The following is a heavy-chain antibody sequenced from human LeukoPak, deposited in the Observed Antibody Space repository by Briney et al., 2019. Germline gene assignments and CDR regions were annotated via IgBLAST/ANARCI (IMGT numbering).Heavy chain of an antibody. CDR1: GFTFSIHS. Sequence: PGGSLRLSXAASGFTFSIHSMNWVRQSPRKGLEWVSSITSSSSYIYYADSVKGRFTISRDDAKNSLYLQMDSLRAEDTAVYYCARDLAYGDGRYWGQGTLVTVSS. J-gene: IGHJ4*02. V-gene: IGHV3-21*01. D-gene: IGHD4-17*01. CDR2: ITSSSSYI. CDR3: ARDLAYGDGRY.